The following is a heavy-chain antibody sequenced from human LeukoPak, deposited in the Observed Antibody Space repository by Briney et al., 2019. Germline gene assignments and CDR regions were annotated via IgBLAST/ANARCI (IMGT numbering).Heavy chain of an antibody. V-gene: IGHV4-39*01. J-gene: IGHJ4*02. D-gene: IGHD1-1*01. CDR1: GASISGDSTFF. CDR3: ARHRRVTNWYVDF. CDR2: IYYSGTT. Sequence: SETLSLTCTVSGASISGDSTFFWGWIRQPPGKGLDWIGIIYYSGTTYYNPSLESRVTIFVDTSKNLFSLRLTSVTAADKAVYYCARHRRVTNWYVDFWGQGTLLTVSS.